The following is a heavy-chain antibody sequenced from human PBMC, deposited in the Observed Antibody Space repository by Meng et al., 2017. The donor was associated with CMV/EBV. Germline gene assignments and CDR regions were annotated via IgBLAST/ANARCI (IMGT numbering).Heavy chain of an antibody. D-gene: IGHD2-2*02. V-gene: IGHV4-39*07. CDR1: IIRSSSY. CDR2: IYYSGST. CDR3: ARDGCSSTSCYRVDWFDP. Sequence: IIRSSSYWGWIRQPPGKGLEWIGSIYYSGSTYYNPSLKSRVTISVDTSKNQFSLKLSSVTAADTAVYYCARDGCSSTSCYRVDWFDPWGQGTLVTVSS. J-gene: IGHJ5*02.